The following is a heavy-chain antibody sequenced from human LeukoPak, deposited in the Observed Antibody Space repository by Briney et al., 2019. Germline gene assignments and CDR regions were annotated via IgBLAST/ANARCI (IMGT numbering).Heavy chain of an antibody. CDR3: ARDQSSVFDY. D-gene: IGHD3-22*01. J-gene: IGHJ4*02. Sequence: GGSLRLSCAASGFTFSSYWMHWVRQGPGKGLVWVSRINRDGRSTTYADSVKGRFTISRDNAKNTLYLQMNSLRAEDTAVYYCARDQSSVFDYWGQGTLVTVSS. V-gene: IGHV3-74*01. CDR2: INRDGRST. CDR1: GFTFSSYW.